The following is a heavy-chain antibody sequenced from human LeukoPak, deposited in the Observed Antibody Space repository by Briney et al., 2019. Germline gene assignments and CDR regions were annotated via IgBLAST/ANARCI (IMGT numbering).Heavy chain of an antibody. V-gene: IGHV4-34*01. CDR3: ARASYSYDISGWVPFDY. Sequence: SETLSLTCAVYGGSFSGYYWSWIRQPPGKVLEWIGEINHSGSTNYNPSLKSRVTISVDTSKNQFSLKLSSVTAADTAVYYCARASYSYDISGWVPFDYWGQGTLVTVSS. D-gene: IGHD3-22*01. J-gene: IGHJ4*02. CDR2: INHSGST. CDR1: GGSFSGYY.